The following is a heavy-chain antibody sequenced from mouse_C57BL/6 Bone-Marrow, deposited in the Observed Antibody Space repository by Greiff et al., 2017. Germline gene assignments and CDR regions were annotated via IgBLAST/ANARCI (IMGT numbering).Heavy chain of an antibody. D-gene: IGHD4-1*01. CDR1: GYAFSSYW. CDR2: IYPGDGDT. V-gene: IGHV1-80*01. Sequence: VKLQESGAELVKPGASVKISCKASGYAFSSYWMNWVKQRPGTGLEWIGQIYPGDGDTNYNGKFKGKATLTAEQSSSTAYMQLSSLISEDSSVYFCARYGTGVLYYAMDYWGQGTSVTVS. J-gene: IGHJ4*01. CDR3: ARYGTGVLYYAMDY.